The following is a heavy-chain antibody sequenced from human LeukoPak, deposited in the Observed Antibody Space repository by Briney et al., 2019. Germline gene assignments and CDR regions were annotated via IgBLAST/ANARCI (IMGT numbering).Heavy chain of an antibody. V-gene: IGHV6-1*01. CDR2: AYYRSKWYN. CDR3: ARGKWKLLSHYWCFDL. D-gene: IGHD2/OR15-2a*01. Sequence: SQTLSLTCAISGDSVSSNSAAWNWIRQSPSRGLEWLGRAYYRSKWYNDYAVSVKSRITISPDTSKNQFSLQLNSVTPEDTAVYYCARGKWKLLSHYWCFDLWGRGTLDTVSS. CDR1: GDSVSSNSAA. J-gene: IGHJ2*01.